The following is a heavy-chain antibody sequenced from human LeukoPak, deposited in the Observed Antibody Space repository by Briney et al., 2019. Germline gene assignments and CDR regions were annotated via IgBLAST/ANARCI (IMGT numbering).Heavy chain of an antibody. V-gene: IGHV4-4*02. Sequence: SGTLSLTCAVSGGSISSSNWWSWVRQPPGKGLEWIGEIYHSGSTNYNPSLKSRVTISVDKSKNQFSLKLSSVTAADTAVYYCARDPANHIVGNAFDIWGQGTMVTVSS. CDR1: GGSISSSNW. J-gene: IGHJ3*02. D-gene: IGHD1-26*01. CDR2: IYHSGST. CDR3: ARDPANHIVGNAFDI.